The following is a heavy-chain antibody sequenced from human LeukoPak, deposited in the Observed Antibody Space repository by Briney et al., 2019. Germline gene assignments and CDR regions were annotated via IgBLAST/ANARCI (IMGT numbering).Heavy chain of an antibody. CDR2: ISSSSSTI. D-gene: IGHD2-21*01. V-gene: IGHV3-48*04. CDR3: MTIANGY. CDR1: GFTFSTST. Sequence: GGSLRLSCAASGFTFSTSTLAWVRQAPGKGLEWISYISSSSSTIDYADSVKGRFTISRDNAKNSLYLQMNGLRAEDTAVYYCMTIANGYWGQGTLVTVSS. J-gene: IGHJ4*02.